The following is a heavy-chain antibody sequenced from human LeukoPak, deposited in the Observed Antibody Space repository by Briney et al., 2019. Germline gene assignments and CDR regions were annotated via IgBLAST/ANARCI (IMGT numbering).Heavy chain of an antibody. CDR2: FDPEDDET. D-gene: IGHD5-18*01. Sequence: ASVKVSCKVSGYTLTELSMHWVRQAPGKGFEWMGTFDPEDDETIYAQKFQGRVTMTEDTSTDTAYMELSSLRSEDAAVYYCATKRPGYSNGLAWGQGTLVTVSS. V-gene: IGHV1-24*01. CDR1: GYTLTELS. CDR3: ATKRPGYSNGLA. J-gene: IGHJ5*02.